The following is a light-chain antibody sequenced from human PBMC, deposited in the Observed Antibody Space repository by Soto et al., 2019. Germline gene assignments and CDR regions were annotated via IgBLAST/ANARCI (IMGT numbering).Light chain of an antibody. J-gene: IGKJ1*01. Sequence: DIQITQSPSTLSASIGDTVTVACRASQGISNWLAWYQQKPGKAPKILIFHASSFESGVPSRFSGSGSGTEFTLTISSLPSDDFASYYYQQYCSYPTFGQGTKVDIK. V-gene: IGKV1-5*01. CDR2: HAS. CDR3: QQYCSYPT. CDR1: QGISNW.